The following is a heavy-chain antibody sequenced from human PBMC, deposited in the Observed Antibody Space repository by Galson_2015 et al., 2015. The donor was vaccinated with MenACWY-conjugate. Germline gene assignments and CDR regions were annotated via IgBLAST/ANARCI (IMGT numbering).Heavy chain of an antibody. CDR3: ARGGAYYYDTSGYSRFDY. D-gene: IGHD3-22*01. Sequence: SLRLSCAASGFTFNNYWIHWVRQAPGKGLVWVSRINSDGSSATYADSVKGRFTISRDNAKNTLYLQMNSLRAEDTAVYYCARGGAYYYDTSGYSRFDYWGQGTLVTVSS. CDR1: GFTFNNYW. J-gene: IGHJ4*02. CDR2: INSDGSSA. V-gene: IGHV3-74*01.